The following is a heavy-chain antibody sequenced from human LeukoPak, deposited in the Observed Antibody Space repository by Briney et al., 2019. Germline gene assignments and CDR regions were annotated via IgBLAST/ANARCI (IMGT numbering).Heavy chain of an antibody. J-gene: IGHJ4*02. CDR2: IKQDGSDK. CDR1: GISFATYW. CDR3: ARDDG. V-gene: IGHV3-7*01. D-gene: IGHD5-24*01. Sequence: GGSLRLSCVASGISFATYWMTWVRQAPGKGLEWVANIKQDGSDKYYVDSVKGRFTISRDNAKNSVYLQMNSLRAEDTAVYYCARDDGWGQGTLVTVSS.